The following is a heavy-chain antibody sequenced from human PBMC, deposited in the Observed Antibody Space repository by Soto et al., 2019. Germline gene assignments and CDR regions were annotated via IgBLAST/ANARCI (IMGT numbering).Heavy chain of an antibody. CDR2: IIPILGIA. CDR3: ATDRAMTTVTFLVMDV. D-gene: IGHD4-4*01. V-gene: IGHV1-69*02. Sequence: QVQLVQSGAEVKKPGSSVKVSGKPSGGTFSRYTISWERQAPGQGLEWMGRIIPILGIANYAQKFQGRVTITADKSTSTAYMELSSLRSEDTAVYYCATDRAMTTVTFLVMDVWGKGTTVTVSS. J-gene: IGHJ6*03. CDR1: GGTFSRYT.